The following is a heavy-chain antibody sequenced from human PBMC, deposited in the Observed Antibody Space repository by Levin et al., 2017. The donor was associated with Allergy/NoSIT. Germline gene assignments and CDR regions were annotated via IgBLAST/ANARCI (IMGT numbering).Heavy chain of an antibody. J-gene: IGHJ3*02. Sequence: SETLSLTCAVYGGSFSGYYWSWIRQPPGKGLEWIGEINHSGSTNYNPSLKSRVTISVDTSKNQFSLKLSSVTAADTAVYYCARGGWLRRHSKRAFDIWGQGTMVTVSS. CDR1: GGSFSGYY. CDR3: ARGGWLRRHSKRAFDI. V-gene: IGHV4-34*01. CDR2: INHSGST. D-gene: IGHD5-12*01.